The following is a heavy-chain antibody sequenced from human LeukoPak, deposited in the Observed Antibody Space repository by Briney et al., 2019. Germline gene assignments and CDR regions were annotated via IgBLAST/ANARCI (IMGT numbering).Heavy chain of an antibody. D-gene: IGHD6-19*01. CDR1: GGSFSGYY. J-gene: IGHJ6*04. CDR2: INHSGST. Sequence: PSETLSLTCAVYGGSFSGYYWSWLRQPPGKGLEWLGEINHSGSTNYNPSLKSRVTISVDTSKNQFSLKLSSVTAADTAVYYCARTPKADYYYGMDVWGKGTTVTVSS. CDR3: ARTPKADYYYGMDV. V-gene: IGHV4-34*01.